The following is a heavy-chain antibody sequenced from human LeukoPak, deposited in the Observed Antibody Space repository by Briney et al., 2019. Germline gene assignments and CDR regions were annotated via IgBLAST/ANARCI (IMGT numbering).Heavy chain of an antibody. V-gene: IGHV3-23*01. D-gene: IGHD6-13*01. Sequence: PGGSLRLSCAASGFTFSSYSMNWVRQAPGKGLEWVSAISGNGGSTYYADSVKGRFTISRDNSKNTLYLQMNSLRAEDTAVYYRAKDLSIAAAGLFDYWGQGTLVTVSS. CDR3: AKDLSIAAAGLFDY. J-gene: IGHJ4*02. CDR1: GFTFSSYS. CDR2: ISGNGGST.